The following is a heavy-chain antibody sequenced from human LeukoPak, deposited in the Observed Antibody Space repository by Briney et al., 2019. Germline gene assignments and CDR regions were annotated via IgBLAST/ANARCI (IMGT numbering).Heavy chain of an antibody. CDR3: ATFQYYDILTGYSTDAFDI. CDR1: GYTLTELS. Sequence: ASVKVSCKVSGYTLTELSMHWVRQAPGKGLEWMGGFDPEDGETIYAQKFQGRVTMTVDTSTDTAYMELSSLRSEDTAVYYCATFQYYDILTGYSTDAFDIWGQGTMVTVSS. CDR2: FDPEDGET. V-gene: IGHV1-24*01. J-gene: IGHJ3*02. D-gene: IGHD3-9*01.